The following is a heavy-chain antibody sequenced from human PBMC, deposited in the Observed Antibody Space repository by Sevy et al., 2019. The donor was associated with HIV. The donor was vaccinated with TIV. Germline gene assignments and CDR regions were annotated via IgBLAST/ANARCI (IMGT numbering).Heavy chain of an antibody. CDR1: GGSIRSGVYS. CDR3: SRDGGTMTTPGAFDY. V-gene: IGHV4-30-2*01. Sequence: SETLSLTCAVSGGSIRSGVYSWNWIRQPPGKGLEWIGYIYHSGNTYYNPSLKGRVTISIDTSKNQFSLKMSSVTAADTAIYYCSRDGGTMTTPGAFDYWGQGTLVTVSS. CDR2: IYHSGNT. J-gene: IGHJ4*02. D-gene: IGHD4-17*01.